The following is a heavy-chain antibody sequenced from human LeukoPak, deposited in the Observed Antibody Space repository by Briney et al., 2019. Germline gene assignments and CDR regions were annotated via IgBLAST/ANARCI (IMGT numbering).Heavy chain of an antibody. CDR2: ISSSSSYI. D-gene: IGHD6-19*01. V-gene: IGHV3-21*01. J-gene: IGHJ4*02. Sequence: GGSLRLSCSASGFTVSSSYMNWVRQAPGKGLEWVSSISSSSSYIYYADSVKGRFTISRDNAKNSLYLQMNSLRAEDTAVYYCARVGSGWYDYWGQGTLVTVSS. CDR3: ARVGSGWYDY. CDR1: GFTVSSSY.